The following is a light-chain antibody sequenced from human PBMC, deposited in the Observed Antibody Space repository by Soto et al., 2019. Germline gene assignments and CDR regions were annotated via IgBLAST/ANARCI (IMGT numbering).Light chain of an antibody. Sequence: EIVLTQSPATLSLSPGERATLSGRASQSVSSYLAWYQQKPGQPPRLLIYDASNRATGIPARFSGSGSGTDFTLTISSLEPEDFEVYYCQQRGNWFLTFGQGTRLEIK. CDR3: QQRGNWFLT. CDR1: QSVSSY. J-gene: IGKJ5*01. CDR2: DAS. V-gene: IGKV3-11*01.